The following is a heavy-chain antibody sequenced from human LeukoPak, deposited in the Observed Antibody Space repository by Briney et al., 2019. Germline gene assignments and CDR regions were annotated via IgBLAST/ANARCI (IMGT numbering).Heavy chain of an antibody. D-gene: IGHD2-2*01. CDR1: GYTFTSYG. V-gene: IGHV1-18*01. CDR3: ARAYQLYYMDV. Sequence: GASVKVSCKASGYTFTSYGISWVRQAPGQGLEWMGWISAYNGNTNYAQKLQGRVTMTTDTSTSTPYMELRSLRSDDTAVYYCARAYQLYYMDVWGKGTTVTVSS. CDR2: ISAYNGNT. J-gene: IGHJ6*03.